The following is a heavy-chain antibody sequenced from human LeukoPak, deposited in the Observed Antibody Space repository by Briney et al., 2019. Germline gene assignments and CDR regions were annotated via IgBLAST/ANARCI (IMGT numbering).Heavy chain of an antibody. CDR2: TNPDGRDT. CDR3: TSWGDTTAEYFQR. CDR1: GFTFNRCW. Sequence: GGSLRLSCVVSGFTFNRCWMNWVRPAPGKGLEWVAHTNPDGRDTYYVDSVKGRFTISRDNAQNSMYLQMNSLRVEDTAVYYCTSWGDTTAEYFQRWGQGTLVTVSS. J-gene: IGHJ1*01. V-gene: IGHV3-7*01. D-gene: IGHD7-27*01.